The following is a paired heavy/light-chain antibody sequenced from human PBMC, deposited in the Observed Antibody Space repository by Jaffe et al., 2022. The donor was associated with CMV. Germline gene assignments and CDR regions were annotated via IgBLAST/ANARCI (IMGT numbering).Light chain of an antibody. CDR2: AAS. CDR1: QSISSY. V-gene: IGKV1-39*01. CDR3: QQSYSTLANT. Sequence: DIQMTQSPSSLSASVGDRVTITCRASQSISSYLNWYQQKPGKAPKLLIYAASSLQSGVPSRFSGSGSGTDFTLTISSLQPEDFATYYCQQSYSTLANTFGQGTKLEIK. J-gene: IGKJ2*01.
Heavy chain of an antibody. D-gene: IGHD5-18*01. J-gene: IGHJ6*02. Sequence: EVQLVQSGAEVKKPGESLKISCKGSGYSFTSYWIGWVRQMPGKGLEWMGIIYPGDSDTRYSPSFQGQVTISADKSISTAYLQWSSLKASDTAMYYCARNDGYSYGPKAYYYGMDVWGQGTTVTVSS. CDR2: IYPGDSDT. V-gene: IGHV5-51*01. CDR1: GYSFTSYW. CDR3: ARNDGYSYGPKAYYYGMDV.